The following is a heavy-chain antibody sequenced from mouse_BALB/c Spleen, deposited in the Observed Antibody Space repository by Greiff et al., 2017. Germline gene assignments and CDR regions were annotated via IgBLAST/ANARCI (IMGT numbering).Heavy chain of an antibody. Sequence: VKLVESGPGLVAPSQSLSITCTVSGFSLTSYDISWIRQPPGKGLEWLGVIWTGGGTNYNSAFMSRLSISKDNSKSQVFLKMNSLQTDDTAIYYCVRRDYDVEYYAMDYWGQGTSVTVSS. V-gene: IGHV2-9-2*01. J-gene: IGHJ4*01. CDR2: IWTGGGT. D-gene: IGHD2-4*01. CDR3: VRRDYDVEYYAMDY. CDR1: GFSLTSYD.